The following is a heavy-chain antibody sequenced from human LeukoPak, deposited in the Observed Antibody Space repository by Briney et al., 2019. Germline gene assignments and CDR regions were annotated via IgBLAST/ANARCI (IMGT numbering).Heavy chain of an antibody. D-gene: IGHD3-22*01. CDR3: ARGFPMIVVYFDY. V-gene: IGHV1-18*01. CDR1: GYTFTIYG. Sequence: ASVTVSFTGSGYTFTIYGIRRVRQAAGQGLEGMRLISAYNGNTNYAQKLQGRVPMTTDTSTSTAYMELRSLRSEDTAVYYCARGFPMIVVYFDYWGQGTLVTVSS. CDR2: ISAYNGNT. J-gene: IGHJ4*02.